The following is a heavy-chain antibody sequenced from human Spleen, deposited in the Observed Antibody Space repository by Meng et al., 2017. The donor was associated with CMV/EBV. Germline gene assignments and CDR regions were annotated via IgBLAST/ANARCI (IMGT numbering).Heavy chain of an antibody. CDR1: GFTLSSYD. V-gene: IGHV3-30-3*01. Sequence: GESLKISCVASGFTLSSYDMHWVRQTPGKGLEWVTSISHDGIKKYYADFVKGRFTISRDNSKNTLYLQMNSLRREDTAVYYCARDPLWQQLVPKIVHWGQGTLVTVSS. D-gene: IGHD6-13*01. J-gene: IGHJ5*02. CDR3: ARDPLWQQLVPKIVH. CDR2: ISHDGIKK.